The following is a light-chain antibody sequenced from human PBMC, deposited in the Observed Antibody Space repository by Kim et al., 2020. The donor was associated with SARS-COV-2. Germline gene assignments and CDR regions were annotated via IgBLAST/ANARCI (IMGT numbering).Light chain of an antibody. Sequence: EIVLTQSPATLSLSPGERATLSCRASQSVSRYLAWYQQKPGQAPRLLIYDASNRATGIPARFSGSGSGTDFTLTISSLEPEDFAVYYCQQSSNWLTFGGGTKVDIK. CDR3: QQSSNWLT. V-gene: IGKV3-11*01. CDR1: QSVSRY. J-gene: IGKJ4*01. CDR2: DAS.